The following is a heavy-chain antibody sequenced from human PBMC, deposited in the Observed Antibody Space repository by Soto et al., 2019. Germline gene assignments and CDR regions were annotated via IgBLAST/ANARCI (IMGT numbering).Heavy chain of an antibody. D-gene: IGHD2-21*01. CDR3: SRSTGRY. CDR1: GGSINSDDYY. J-gene: IGHJ4*02. V-gene: IGHV4-30-4*01. CDR2: IYFSGDT. Sequence: QVQLQESGQGLVKPSQTLSLTCIVSGGSINSDDYYWSWIRQSPGKGSEWIGYIYFSGDTYYNPSLRSRVTISMDTSKNQFSLKLRSVTAADTAIYYCSRSTGRYWGQGTLVTVS.